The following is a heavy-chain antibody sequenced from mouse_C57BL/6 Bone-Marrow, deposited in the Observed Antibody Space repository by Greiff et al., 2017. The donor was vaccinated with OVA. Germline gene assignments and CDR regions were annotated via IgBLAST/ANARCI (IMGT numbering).Heavy chain of an antibody. CDR2: FYPGSGSI. CDR1: GYTFTEYT. Sequence: QVQLKESGAELVKPGASVKLSCKASGYTFTEYTIHWVKQRSGQGLEWIGWFYPGSGSIKYNEKFKDKATLTADKSSSTVYMELSRLTSEDSAVYFCARHEGDGYDAIYYAMDYWGQGTSVTVSS. V-gene: IGHV1-62-2*01. D-gene: IGHD2-2*01. J-gene: IGHJ4*01. CDR3: ARHEGDGYDAIYYAMDY.